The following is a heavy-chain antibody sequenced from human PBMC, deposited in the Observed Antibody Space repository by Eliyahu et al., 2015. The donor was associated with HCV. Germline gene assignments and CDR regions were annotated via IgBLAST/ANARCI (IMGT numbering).Heavy chain of an antibody. V-gene: IGHV3-30*04. D-gene: IGHD6-13*01. CDR3: ARYPIAAAVLYYFDY. J-gene: IGHJ4*02. Sequence: QVQLVESGGGVVQPGRSLRLSCAASGFTFXXYAMHWVRQAPGKGLEWVAVIXYDGSNKYYADSVKGRFTISRDNSKNTLYLQMNSLRAEDTAVYYCARYPIAAAVLYYFDYWGQGTLVTVSS. CDR1: GFTFXXYA. CDR2: IXYDGSNK.